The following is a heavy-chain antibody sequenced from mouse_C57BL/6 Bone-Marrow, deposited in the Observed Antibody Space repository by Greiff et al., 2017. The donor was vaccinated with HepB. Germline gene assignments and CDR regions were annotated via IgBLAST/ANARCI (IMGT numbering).Heavy chain of an antibody. Sequence: EVKLMESGGGLVKPGGSLKLSCAASGFTFSSYAMSWVRQTPEKRLEWVATISDGGSYTYYTDNVKGRFTISRDNAKNNLYLQMSHLKSEDTAMYYCARDYYYGSGNYFDYWGQGTTLTVSS. J-gene: IGHJ2*01. V-gene: IGHV5-4*01. CDR1: GFTFSSYA. D-gene: IGHD1-1*01. CDR3: ARDYYYGSGNYFDY. CDR2: ISDGGSYT.